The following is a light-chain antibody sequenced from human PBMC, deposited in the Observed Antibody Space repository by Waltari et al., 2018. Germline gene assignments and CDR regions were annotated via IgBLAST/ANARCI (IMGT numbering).Light chain of an antibody. V-gene: IGLV2-23*02. J-gene: IGLJ3*02. CDR1: STDVGSYNF. Sequence: QSALTQPASVSGSPGQSITTACTGTSTDVGSYNFASWYQQYPGKAPKPMLYEVTTPPSGVSTRFSGSKSGNTASLTISGLQGEDEADYYCCSYAGSSTWVFGGGTKVTVL. CDR3: CSYAGSSTWV. CDR2: EVT.